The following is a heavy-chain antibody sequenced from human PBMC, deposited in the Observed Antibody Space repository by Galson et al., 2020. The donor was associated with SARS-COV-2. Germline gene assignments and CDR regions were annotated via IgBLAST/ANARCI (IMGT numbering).Heavy chain of an antibody. CDR3: ARYLRTHGFYVLDF. CDR2: VHNSGTT. V-gene: IGHV4-59*01. Sequence: SETLSLTCSVSGISIIDNYWTWIRQPPGKALEWIGYVHNSGTTNYNPFFKSRVTISEDTSKSQFSLKLTSVTAADTAVYFCARYLRTHGFYVLDFWGQGALVTVSS. D-gene: IGHD3-22*01. J-gene: IGHJ4*02. CDR1: GISIIDNY.